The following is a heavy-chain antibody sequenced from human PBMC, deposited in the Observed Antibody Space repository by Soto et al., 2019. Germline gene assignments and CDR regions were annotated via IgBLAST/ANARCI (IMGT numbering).Heavy chain of an antibody. CDR1: GGSISSSSYY. Sequence: PSETLSLTCTDSGGSISSSSYYWGWIRQPPGKGLEWIGSIYYSGSTYYNPSLKSRVTISVDTSKNQFSLKLSSVTAADTAVYYCARSQLFYYYYGMDVWGQGTTVTVSS. V-gene: IGHV4-39*01. CDR3: ARSQLFYYYYGMDV. CDR2: IYYSGST. J-gene: IGHJ6*02. D-gene: IGHD6-13*01.